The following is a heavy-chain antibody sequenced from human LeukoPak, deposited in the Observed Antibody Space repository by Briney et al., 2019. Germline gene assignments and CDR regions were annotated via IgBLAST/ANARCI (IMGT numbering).Heavy chain of an antibody. CDR1: GDSISSASYY. D-gene: IGHD3-3*01. CDR2: IYTSGST. J-gene: IGHJ4*02. V-gene: IGHV4-61*02. Sequence: RASETLSLTCTVSGDSISSASYYWSWIRQPAGKGLEWIGRIYTSGSTNYNPSLKSRVTMSLDASRNQFSLRLTSVTAADTAVYFCARDEGVLRFLEYWGQGIQVTVSS. CDR3: ARDEGVLRFLEY.